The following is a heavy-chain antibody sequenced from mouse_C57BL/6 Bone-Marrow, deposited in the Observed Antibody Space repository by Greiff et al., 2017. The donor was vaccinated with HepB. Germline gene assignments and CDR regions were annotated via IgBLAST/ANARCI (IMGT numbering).Heavy chain of an antibody. V-gene: IGHV1-4*01. Sequence: VQLQQPGAELARPGASVKMSCKASGYTFTSYTMHWVKQRPGQGLEWIGYINPSSGYTKYNQKFKDKATLTADTSSSTAYMQLSSLTSEDSAVYDGARDGSSYDWFAYWGQGTLVTVSA. CDR2: INPSSGYT. D-gene: IGHD1-1*01. CDR1: GYTFTSYT. J-gene: IGHJ3*01. CDR3: ARDGSSYDWFAY.